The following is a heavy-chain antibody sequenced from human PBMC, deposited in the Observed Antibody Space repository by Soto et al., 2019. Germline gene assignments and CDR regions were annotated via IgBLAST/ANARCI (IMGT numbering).Heavy chain of an antibody. CDR1: GYTFTSYA. V-gene: IGHV1-3*01. CDR3: AREGGVSGSSGWYPEDY. CDR2: INAGNGNT. D-gene: IGHD6-19*01. Sequence: QVQLVQSGAEVKKPGASVKVSCKASGYTFTSYAMHWVRQAPGQRLEWMGWINAGNGNTKYSQKFQGRVTITRDTSASTAYMELSSLRFEDTAVYYCAREGGVSGSSGWYPEDYWGQGTLVTVSS. J-gene: IGHJ4*02.